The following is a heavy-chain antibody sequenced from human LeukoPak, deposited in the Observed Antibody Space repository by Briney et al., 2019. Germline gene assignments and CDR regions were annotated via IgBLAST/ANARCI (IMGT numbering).Heavy chain of an antibody. CDR2: ISWNSVTI. Sequence: PGGSLRLSCAASGFTFDDYAMHWVRQAPGKGLEWVSGISWNSVTIGYADSVRGRFTISRDNAKNSLYLQMNSLRAEDTALYYCAKDEGATGLDYFDYWGQGTLVTVSS. CDR1: GFTFDDYA. CDR3: AKDEGATGLDYFDY. D-gene: IGHD1-1*01. V-gene: IGHV3-9*01. J-gene: IGHJ4*02.